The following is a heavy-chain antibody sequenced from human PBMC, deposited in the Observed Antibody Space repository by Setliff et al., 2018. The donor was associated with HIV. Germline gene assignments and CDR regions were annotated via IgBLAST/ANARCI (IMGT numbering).Heavy chain of an antibody. D-gene: IGHD3-22*01. CDR2: INHSGST. CDR3: ASTSRRLGDSSGNEGAFDI. CDR1: GGSFSGYY. J-gene: IGHJ3*02. V-gene: IGHV4-34*01. Sequence: PSETLSLTCAVYGGSFSGYYWNWIRQPPGNGLEWIGEINHSGSTKYNPSLKSRVTISVDTSKNQFSLKLSSVTAADTAVYYCASTSRRLGDSSGNEGAFDIWGQGTMVTVSS.